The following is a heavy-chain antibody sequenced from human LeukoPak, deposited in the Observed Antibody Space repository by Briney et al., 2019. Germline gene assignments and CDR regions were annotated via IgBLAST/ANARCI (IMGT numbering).Heavy chain of an antibody. D-gene: IGHD6-13*01. CDR3: ARDLSGNSSSFKYYYYGMDV. J-gene: IGHJ6*02. CDR1: GFTISNYW. Sequence: PGGSLRLSCAASGFTISNYWMTWVRQAPGKGLEWVAHINQDGSKAYYMDSVKARFTVSRDNAENSVSLHMNSLRAEDTAVYYCARDLSGNSSSFKYYYYGMDVWGQGTTVTVSS. V-gene: IGHV3-7*01. CDR2: INQDGSKA.